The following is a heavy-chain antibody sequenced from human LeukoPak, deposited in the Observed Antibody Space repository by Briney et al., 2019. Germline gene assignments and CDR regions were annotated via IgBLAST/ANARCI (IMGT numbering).Heavy chain of an antibody. CDR2: INHSGST. CDR3: ARGDYCSSTSCYNGPSGDYYYMDV. D-gene: IGHD2-2*02. Sequence: SETLSLTCAVYGGSFSGYYWSWIRQPPGKGLEWIGEINHSGSTNYNPSLKSRVTISVDTSTNQFSLKLSSVTAADTAVYYCARGDYCSSTSCYNGPSGDYYYMDVWGKGTTVTVSS. J-gene: IGHJ6*03. CDR1: GGSFSGYY. V-gene: IGHV4-34*01.